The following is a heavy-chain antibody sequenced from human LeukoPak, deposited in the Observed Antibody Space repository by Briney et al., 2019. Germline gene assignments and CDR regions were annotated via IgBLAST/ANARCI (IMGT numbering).Heavy chain of an antibody. V-gene: IGHV3-23*01. CDR3: AKGTVGATDVGY. D-gene: IGHD1-26*01. CDR1: GFTFSSYA. CDR2: INGGGGST. J-gene: IGHJ4*02. Sequence: GGSLRLSCAASGFTFSSYAMSWVRQAPGKGLEWVAAINGGGGSTYYADSVKGRFTISSDNSKNTLYLQINSLRAEDTAVYYCAKGTVGATDVGYWGQGTLVTVSS.